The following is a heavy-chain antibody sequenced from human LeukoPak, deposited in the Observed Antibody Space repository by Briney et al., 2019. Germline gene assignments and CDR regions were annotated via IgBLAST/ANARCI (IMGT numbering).Heavy chain of an antibody. CDR1: GFTFSSYA. V-gene: IGHV3-23*01. CDR3: AKESNTYYDFWSGLYYFDY. J-gene: IGHJ4*02. D-gene: IGHD3-3*01. Sequence: PGGSLRLSCAASGFTFSSYAMSWVRQAPGKGLEWVSAISGSGGSTYYADSVKGRFTISRDNSKNTLYLQMNSLRAEDTAVYYCAKESNTYYDFWSGLYYFDYWGQGTLVTVSS. CDR2: ISGSGGST.